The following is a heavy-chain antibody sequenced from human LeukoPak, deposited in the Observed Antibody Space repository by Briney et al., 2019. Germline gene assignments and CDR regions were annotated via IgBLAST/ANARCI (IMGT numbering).Heavy chain of an antibody. Sequence: GSLRLSCAASGFTFSSYEMNWVRQSPGKGLEWIGSIYYSGSTFYNPSLKSRVTISVDRSKNQFSLKLSSVTAADTAVFYCARDGKRTSMITSGGARPHYFDYWGQGALVTVSS. CDR2: IYYSGST. CDR3: ARDGKRTSMITSGGARPHYFDY. D-gene: IGHD3-16*01. J-gene: IGHJ4*02. CDR1: GFTFSSYE. V-gene: IGHV4-39*07.